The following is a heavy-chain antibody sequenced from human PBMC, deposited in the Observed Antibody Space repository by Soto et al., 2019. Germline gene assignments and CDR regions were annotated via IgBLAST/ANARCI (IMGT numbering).Heavy chain of an antibody. CDR1: GASISAYS. J-gene: IGHJ3*02. CDR2: IYYSGST. D-gene: IGHD3-22*01. CDR3: ARPYDGSGPNSGGYGFDI. Sequence: QVQLQESGPGLVKPSETLSLTCSVSGASISAYSWSWIRQPPVKGLEFISYIYYSGSTSYNPSLKSRVSISRDTSKNQFPLKMRSVTAADTAVSYCARPYDGSGPNSGGYGFDICGPGTMSTCSS. V-gene: IGHV4-59*01.